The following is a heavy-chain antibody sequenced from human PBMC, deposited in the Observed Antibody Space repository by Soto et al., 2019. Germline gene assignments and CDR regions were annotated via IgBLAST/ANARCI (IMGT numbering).Heavy chain of an antibody. CDR3: VKDGSSGWPYYYGLDV. D-gene: IGHD6-19*01. CDR1: GFTFSSYG. V-gene: IGHV3-30*18. Sequence: QVQLVESGGGGVQPGRSLRLSCAASGFTFSSYGMHWVRQAPGKGLEWVAVISYDGRNKYYADSVKGRFTICRDNSKNSLYLQMSSLRAEDTAVYYCVKDGSSGWPYYYGLDVWGQGTTVTVSS. CDR2: ISYDGRNK. J-gene: IGHJ6*02.